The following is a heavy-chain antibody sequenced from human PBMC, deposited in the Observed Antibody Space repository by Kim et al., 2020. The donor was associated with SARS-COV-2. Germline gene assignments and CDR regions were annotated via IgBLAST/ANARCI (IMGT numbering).Heavy chain of an antibody. Sequence: ASVKVSCKASGYTFTSYAMHWVRQAPGQRLEWMGWINAGNGNTKYSQKFQGRVTITRDTSASTAYMELSSLRSEDTAVYYCARDQGIYCSSTSCRYGMDVWRQGTTRTVSS. V-gene: IGHV1-3*01. J-gene: IGHJ6*02. CDR1: GYTFTSYA. CDR2: INAGNGNT. D-gene: IGHD2-2*01. CDR3: ARDQGIYCSSTSCRYGMDV.